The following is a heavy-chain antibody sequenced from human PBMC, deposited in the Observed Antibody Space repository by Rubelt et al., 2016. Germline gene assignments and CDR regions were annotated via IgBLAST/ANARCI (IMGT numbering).Heavy chain of an antibody. CDR1: GGSISSGGYY. D-gene: IGHD5-18*01. V-gene: IGHV4-31*03. Sequence: QLQLQESGPGLVKPSETLSLTCTVSGGSISSGGYYWSWIRQHPGKGLEWIGYIYYSGSTYYNPSLKSRVTLSVETSRNQFSLKLSSVTAADTAVYYCARRKDTAMVNWGQGTLVTVSS. CDR3: ARRKDTAMVN. J-gene: IGHJ4*02. CDR2: IYYSGST.